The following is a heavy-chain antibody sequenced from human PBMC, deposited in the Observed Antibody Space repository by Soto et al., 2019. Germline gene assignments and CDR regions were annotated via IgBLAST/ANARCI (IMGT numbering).Heavy chain of an antibody. CDR2: IYSDGSI. CDR1: GFTVSSNY. V-gene: IGHV3-53*01. Sequence: GGSLRLSCAASGFTVSSNYMSWVRQAPGKRLEWVSVIYSDGSIYYADSVKGRFTISRDNSKNTLYLQMNSLRAEDTAVYYCASGPRFDCWGQGTLVTVSS. J-gene: IGHJ4*02. CDR3: ASGPRFDC.